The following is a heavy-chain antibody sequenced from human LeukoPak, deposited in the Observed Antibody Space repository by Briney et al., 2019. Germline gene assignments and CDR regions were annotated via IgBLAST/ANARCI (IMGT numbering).Heavy chain of an antibody. J-gene: IGHJ4*02. CDR2: ISSSSSYI. V-gene: IGHV3-21*01. Sequence: GGSLRLSCAASGFTFSSYSMNWVRQAPGKGLEWVSSISSSSSYIYYADSVKGRFTISRDNAKNSLYLQMNSLRAEDTAVYYCARGVVVVAAFDYWGQGTLVTVSS. CDR3: ARGVVVVAAFDY. D-gene: IGHD2-15*01. CDR1: GFTFSSYS.